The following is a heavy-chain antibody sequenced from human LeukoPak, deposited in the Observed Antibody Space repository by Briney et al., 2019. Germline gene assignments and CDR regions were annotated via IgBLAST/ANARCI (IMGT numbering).Heavy chain of an antibody. J-gene: IGHJ4*02. CDR3: GRFGYVAGVDS. V-gene: IGHV3-7*01. Sequence: GGSLRLSCAASGFSFSDYWMTWVRQAPGAGLEFVANINPDGTATYYADPVKGRFTISRDNAKNLVYLQMNSLRAEDTAVYHCGRFGYVAGVDSWGQGTLVTVSS. CDR1: GFSFSDYW. D-gene: IGHD6-19*01. CDR2: INPDGTAT.